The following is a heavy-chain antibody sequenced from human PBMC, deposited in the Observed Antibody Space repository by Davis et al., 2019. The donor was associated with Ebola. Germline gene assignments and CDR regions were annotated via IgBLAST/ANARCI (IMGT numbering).Heavy chain of an antibody. V-gene: IGHV3-30*03. J-gene: IGHJ6*02. D-gene: IGHD6-6*01. CDR1: GFTFSSYG. Sequence: GESLKISCAASGFTFSSYGMHWVRQAPGKGLEWVAVISYDGSNKYYADSVKGRFTISRDNSKNTLYLQMNSLRAEDTAVYYCARDEYSSSALYYYGMDVWGQGTTVTVSS. CDR3: ARDEYSSSALYYYGMDV. CDR2: ISYDGSNK.